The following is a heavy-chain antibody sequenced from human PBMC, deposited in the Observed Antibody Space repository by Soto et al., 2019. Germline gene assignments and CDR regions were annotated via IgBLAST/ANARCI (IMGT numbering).Heavy chain of an antibody. Sequence: DVQLVESGGGLVQPGRSLRLSCAASGFTFDDYAMHWVRQAPGKGLEWVSGISWNSGSIGYADSVKGRFTISRDNAKNSLYLQMNSLRAEDTALYYCAKDIDYGGNSIDYWGQGTLVTVSS. V-gene: IGHV3-9*01. CDR2: ISWNSGSI. D-gene: IGHD4-17*01. CDR1: GFTFDDYA. CDR3: AKDIDYGGNSIDY. J-gene: IGHJ4*02.